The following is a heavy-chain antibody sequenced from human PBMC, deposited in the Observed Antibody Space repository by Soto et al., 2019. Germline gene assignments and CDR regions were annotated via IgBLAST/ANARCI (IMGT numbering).Heavy chain of an antibody. D-gene: IGHD2-2*01. CDR3: ARANCISTSCYVGWFDP. J-gene: IGHJ5*02. CDR2: ISYHGSNK. Sequence: QVQLVESGGGVVQPGRSLRLSCAASGFTFSSYAMHWVRQAPGKGLEWVAVISYHGSNKYYADSVKGRFTISRDNSKNTLYLQMNSLRAEDTAVYYCARANCISTSCYVGWFDPWGQGTRVTVSS. CDR1: GFTFSSYA. V-gene: IGHV3-30-3*01.